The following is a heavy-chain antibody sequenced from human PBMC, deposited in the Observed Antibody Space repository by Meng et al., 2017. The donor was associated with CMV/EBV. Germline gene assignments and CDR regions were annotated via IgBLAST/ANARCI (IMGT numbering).Heavy chain of an antibody. V-gene: IGHV1-46*01. CDR2: INPSGGST. CDR1: GYTFTSYY. CDR3: ALAEYSSSLFDY. Sequence: QVQLVQAGAEVKKPGASVKVSCKASGYTFTSYYMQWVRQAPGQGLEWMGIINPSGGSTSYAQKFQGRVTMTRDASTSTVYMGLSSLRSEDTAVYYCALAEYSSSLFDYWGQGTLVTVSS. J-gene: IGHJ4*02. D-gene: IGHD6-13*01.